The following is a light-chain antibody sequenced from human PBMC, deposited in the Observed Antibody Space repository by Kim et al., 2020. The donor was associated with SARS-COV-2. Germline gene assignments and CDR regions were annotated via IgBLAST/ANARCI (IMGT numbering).Light chain of an antibody. CDR3: KQYNNWPS. Sequence: VVMTQSPATLSVSPGERATLSCRASKSVSTNLAWYQQKPGQTPRVLIYSASTRATGVPARFSGSGSGTEFTLTISSLQSEDFAVYYCKQYNNWPSFGQGTKVDIK. V-gene: IGKV3-15*01. J-gene: IGKJ1*01. CDR2: SAS. CDR1: KSVSTN.